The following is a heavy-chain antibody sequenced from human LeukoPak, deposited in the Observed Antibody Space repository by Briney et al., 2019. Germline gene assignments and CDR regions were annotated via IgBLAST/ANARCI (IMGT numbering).Heavy chain of an antibody. V-gene: IGHV4-38-2*02. J-gene: IGHJ3*02. Sequence: SETLSLTCTVSGYSISSGYYWGWIRQPPGKGLEWIGSIYHSGSTYYNPSLKSRVTISVDTSKNQFSLKLSSVTAADTAVYYCAGDSYYYDSSGYSDAFDIWGQGTMVTVSS. CDR2: IYHSGST. CDR3: AGDSYYYDSSGYSDAFDI. D-gene: IGHD3-22*01. CDR1: GYSISSGYY.